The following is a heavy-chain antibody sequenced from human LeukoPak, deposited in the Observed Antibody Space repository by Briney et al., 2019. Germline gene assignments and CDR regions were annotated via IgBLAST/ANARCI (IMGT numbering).Heavy chain of an antibody. D-gene: IGHD2-15*01. V-gene: IGHV4-34*01. J-gene: IGHJ6*03. CDR3: ASTVVVVAATPLVNYYMDV. CDR1: GGSISSYY. Sequence: SETLSLTCTVSGGSISSYYWSWIRQPPGKGLEWIGEINHSGSTNYNPSLKSRVTISVDTSKNQFSLKLSSVTAADTAVYYCASTVVVVAATPLVNYYMDVWGKGTTVTVSS. CDR2: INHSGST.